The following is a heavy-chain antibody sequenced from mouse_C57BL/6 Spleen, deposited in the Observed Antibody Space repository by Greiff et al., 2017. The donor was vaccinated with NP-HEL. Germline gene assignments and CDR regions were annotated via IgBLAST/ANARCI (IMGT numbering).Heavy chain of an antibody. Sequence: QNGTELVKPGASVKLSCKASGYTFTSYWMHWVKQRPGQGLEWIGNINPSNGGTNYNEKFKSKATLTVDKSSSTAYMQLSSLTSEDSAVYYCARNYYGSLWYFDVWGTGTTVTVSS. V-gene: IGHV1-53*01. D-gene: IGHD1-1*01. J-gene: IGHJ1*03. CDR2: INPSNGGT. CDR1: GYTFTSYW. CDR3: ARNYYGSLWYFDV.